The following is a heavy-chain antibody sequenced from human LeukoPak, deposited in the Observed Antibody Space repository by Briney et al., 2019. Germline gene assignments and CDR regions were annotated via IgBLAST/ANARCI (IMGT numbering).Heavy chain of an antibody. D-gene: IGHD4-11*01. J-gene: IGHJ6*02. CDR2: ISYDGSNK. V-gene: IGHV3-30-3*01. CDR1: GFTFSSCA. CDR3: ARDYHDYSGHYYYYGMDV. Sequence: PGGSLRLSCAVSGFTFSSCAMHWVRQAPGKGLEWVAVISYDGSNKYYADSVKGRFTISRDNSKNTLYLQMNSLRAEDTAVYYCARDYHDYSGHYYYYGMDVWGQGTTVTVSS.